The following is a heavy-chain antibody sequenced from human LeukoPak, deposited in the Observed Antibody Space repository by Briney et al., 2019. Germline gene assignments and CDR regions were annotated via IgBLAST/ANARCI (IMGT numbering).Heavy chain of an antibody. CDR3: ARLNVPADEYYFDY. J-gene: IGHJ4*02. Sequence: AGGSLRLSCAASGFTFSSYSMSWIRQSPGKGLEWLSYISSSGSTIHYGDPVKGRFTISRDNAKNSLYLQMISLRAEDTAVYYCARLNVPADEYYFDYWGQGTLVTVSS. V-gene: IGHV3-48*04. CDR1: GFTFSSYS. CDR2: ISSSGSTI. D-gene: IGHD2-2*01.